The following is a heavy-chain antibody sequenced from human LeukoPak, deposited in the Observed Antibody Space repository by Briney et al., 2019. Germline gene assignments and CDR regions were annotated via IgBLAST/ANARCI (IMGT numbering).Heavy chain of an antibody. CDR1: GFTFSSYW. D-gene: IGHD3-3*01. J-gene: IGHJ4*02. CDR3: TSLWSGYYTPDY. Sequence: GGSLRLSCAASGFTFSSYWMHWVRHAPGKGLEWVSSISSSSSYIYYADSVKGRFTISRDNAKNSLYLQMNSLRAEDTAVYYCTSLWSGYYTPDYWGQGTLVTVSS. CDR2: ISSSSSYI. V-gene: IGHV3-21*01.